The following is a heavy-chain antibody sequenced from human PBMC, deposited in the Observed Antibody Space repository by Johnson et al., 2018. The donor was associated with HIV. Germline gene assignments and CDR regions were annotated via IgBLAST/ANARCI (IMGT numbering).Heavy chain of an antibody. CDR2: ISYDGSRS. CDR1: GFTFTNYG. CDR3: AKDLRSYGNDAFDI. J-gene: IGHJ3*02. V-gene: IGHV3-30*18. Sequence: QVQLVESGGGVVQPGRSLRLSCAASGFTFTNYGIHWVRQAPGKGLEWVAAISYDGSRSDYGASVQGRFTISRDNSKNILYLQMNSLRAEDTALYYCAKDLRSYGNDAFDIWGQGTMVTVSS. D-gene: IGHD5-18*01.